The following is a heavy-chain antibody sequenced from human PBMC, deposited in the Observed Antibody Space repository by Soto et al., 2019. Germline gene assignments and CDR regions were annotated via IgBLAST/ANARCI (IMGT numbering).Heavy chain of an antibody. CDR1: GFTLSGYW. J-gene: IGHJ4*02. Sequence: PGGSLRLCCEASGFTLSGYWMHWVRQVPGKGLVWVSRISPDGSSTTHADSVKGRFTISRDNAKNTLSLQMNSLRVDDTAVYYFAKGDLPTPGPFDFSGQATLVTVSS. CDR2: ISPDGSST. CDR3: AKGDLPTPGPFDF. V-gene: IGHV3-74*01.